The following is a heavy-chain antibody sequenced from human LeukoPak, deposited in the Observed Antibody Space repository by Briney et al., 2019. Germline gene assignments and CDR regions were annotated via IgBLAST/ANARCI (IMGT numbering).Heavy chain of an antibody. V-gene: IGHV1-69*01. D-gene: IGHD3-10*01. Sequence: GGSLRLSCAASGFTFSSYAISWVRQAPGQGLEWMGGIIPIFGTANYAQKFQGRVTITADESTSTAYMELSSLRSEDTAVYYCARGARVIIWGFDYWGQGTLVTVSS. CDR2: IIPIFGTA. CDR3: ARGARVIIWGFDY. J-gene: IGHJ4*02. CDR1: GFTFSSYA.